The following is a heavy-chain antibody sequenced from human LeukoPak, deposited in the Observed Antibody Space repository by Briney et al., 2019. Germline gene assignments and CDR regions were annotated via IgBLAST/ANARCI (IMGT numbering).Heavy chain of an antibody. CDR2: ISGSGGST. CDR3: AKVPAKGYCTNGVCYFDY. V-gene: IGHV3-23*01. J-gene: IGHJ4*02. D-gene: IGHD2-8*01. Sequence: GGSLRLSCAASGFTFSSYAISWVRQAPGKGLEWVSAISGSGGSTYYADSVKGRFTISRDNSKNTLYLQMNSLRAEDTAVYYCAKVPAKGYCTNGVCYFDYWGQGTLVTVSS. CDR1: GFTFSSYA.